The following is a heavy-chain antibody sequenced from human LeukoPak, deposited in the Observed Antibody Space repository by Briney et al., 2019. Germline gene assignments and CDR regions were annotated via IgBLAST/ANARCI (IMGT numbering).Heavy chain of an antibody. Sequence: KPSETLSLTCTVSGGSISSYYWSWIRQPAGKGLEGIGRIYTSGSTNYNPSLKSRVTMSVDTSKNQFSLKLSSVTAADTAVYYCARTTMVRSRGNRYYFDYWGQGTLVTVSS. D-gene: IGHD3-10*01. J-gene: IGHJ4*02. CDR2: IYTSGST. V-gene: IGHV4-4*07. CDR3: ARTTMVRSRGNRYYFDY. CDR1: GGSISSYY.